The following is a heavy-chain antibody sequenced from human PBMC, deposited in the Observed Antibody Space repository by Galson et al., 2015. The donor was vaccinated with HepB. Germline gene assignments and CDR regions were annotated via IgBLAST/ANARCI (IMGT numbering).Heavy chain of an antibody. CDR3: AADTTRGYSYGWGRSEFDL. CDR2: IVVGSGNT. CDR1: GFTFTSSA. Sequence: SVKVSCKASGFTFTSSAMRWVRQARGQRLEWIGWIVVGSGNTNYAQKFQERVTITRDMSTSTAYMELSSLRSEDTAVYYCAADTTRGYSYGWGRSEFDLWGRGTLVTVSS. J-gene: IGHJ2*01. V-gene: IGHV1-58*02. D-gene: IGHD5-18*01.